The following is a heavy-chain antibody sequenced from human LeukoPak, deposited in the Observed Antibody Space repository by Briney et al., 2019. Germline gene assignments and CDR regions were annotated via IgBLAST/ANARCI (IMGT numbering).Heavy chain of an antibody. V-gene: IGHV3-7*01. Sequence: SGGSLRLSCAASGFTFSSYWMSWVRQAPGKGLEWVANIKQDGSEKYYVDSVKGRFTISRDNAKNSLYLQMNSLRAEDTAVYYCAKGGVWSGYPALDPWGQGTLVTVSS. D-gene: IGHD3-3*01. J-gene: IGHJ5*02. CDR3: AKGGVWSGYPALDP. CDR1: GFTFSSYW. CDR2: IKQDGSEK.